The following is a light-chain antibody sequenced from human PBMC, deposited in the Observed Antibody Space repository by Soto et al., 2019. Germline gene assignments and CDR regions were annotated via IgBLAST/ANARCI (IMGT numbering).Light chain of an antibody. Sequence: EIVFTQSPGTLSLSPGERATLSCRASESVRSSYLAWYQQKPGQAPRLLIYGASTRATGIPDRFTGSGSGTDFTLSVSSLEPEDFAVYYCQQYGSSVTFGQGTKVDIK. V-gene: IGKV3-20*01. CDR1: ESVRSSY. CDR2: GAS. J-gene: IGKJ1*01. CDR3: QQYGSSVT.